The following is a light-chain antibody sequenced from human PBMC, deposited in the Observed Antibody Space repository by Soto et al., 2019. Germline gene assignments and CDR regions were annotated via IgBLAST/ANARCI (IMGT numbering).Light chain of an antibody. CDR1: SSDVGSYNL. CDR2: EGS. J-gene: IGLJ1*01. Sequence: QSALTQPASVSVSPGQSITISCTGTSSDVGSYNLVSLYQQHPGKAPKLMIYEGSKRPSGVSNRFSGSKSGNTASLTISGLQAEDEADYYCCSYAGSSTFYVFGTGTKVTVL. CDR3: CSYAGSSTFYV. V-gene: IGLV2-23*03.